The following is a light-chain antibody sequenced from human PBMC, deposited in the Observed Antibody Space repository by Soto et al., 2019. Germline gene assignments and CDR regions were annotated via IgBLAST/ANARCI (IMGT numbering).Light chain of an antibody. J-gene: IGKJ4*01. CDR2: AAY. CDR1: QDISTY. V-gene: IGKV1-27*01. CDR3: QKYDNAPLT. Sequence: DIQMTQAPSSLSASVGARVTITCRARQDISTYLAWYQQKPGKVPKLLSSAAYTLQSGVPPRFSGSGSGTDFTLTISSLQPEDVATYYCQKYDNAPLTFGGGTKVEIK.